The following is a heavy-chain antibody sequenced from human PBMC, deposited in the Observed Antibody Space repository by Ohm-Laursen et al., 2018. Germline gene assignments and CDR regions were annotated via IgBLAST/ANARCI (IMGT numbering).Heavy chain of an antibody. V-gene: IGHV3-48*01. D-gene: IGHD1-26*01. CDR1: GFTFSSYS. CDR2: ISSSSSTI. CDR3: AREGGVGAIDY. Sequence: SLRLSCAASGFTFSSYSMNWVRQAPGKGLEWVSYISSSSSTIYYADSVKGRFTISRDNAKNSLYLQMNSLRAEDTAVYYCAREGGVGAIDYWGQGTLVTVSS. J-gene: IGHJ4*02.